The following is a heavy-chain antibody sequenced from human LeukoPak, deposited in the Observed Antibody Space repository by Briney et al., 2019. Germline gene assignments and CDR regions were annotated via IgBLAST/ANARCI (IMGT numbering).Heavy chain of an antibody. CDR3: ARALSLGGSRGYSYGLRY. CDR1: GYTFTGYY. J-gene: IGHJ4*02. CDR2: INPSGGST. Sequence: VASVKVSCKASGYTFTGYYMHWVRQAPGQGLEWMGIINPSGGSTSYAQKFQGRVTMTRDTSTSTVYMELSSLRSEDTAVYYCARALSLGGSRGYSYGLRYWGQGTLVTVSS. V-gene: IGHV1-46*01. D-gene: IGHD5-18*01.